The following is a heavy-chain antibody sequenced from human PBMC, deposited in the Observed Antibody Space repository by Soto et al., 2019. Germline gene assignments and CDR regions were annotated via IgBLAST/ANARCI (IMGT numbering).Heavy chain of an antibody. V-gene: IGHV1-69*12. J-gene: IGHJ6*02. CDR2: IIPIFGTA. Sequence: QGQLVQFGAEVKKPGSSVKGTCKASGGTFSSNAISWVRQAPAPGLEWMGGIIPIFGTANYAQKFQGRLTITADESTSTAYMELSSLRSEDTAVYYCARDLDSSSWYYYYYGMDVWGQGTTVTVSS. CDR3: ARDLDSSSWYYYYYGMDV. D-gene: IGHD6-13*01. CDR1: GGTFSSNA.